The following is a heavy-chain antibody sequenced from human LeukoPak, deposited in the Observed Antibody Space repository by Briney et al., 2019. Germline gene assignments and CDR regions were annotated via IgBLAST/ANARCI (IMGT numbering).Heavy chain of an antibody. CDR1: GGSIGTYY. V-gene: IGHV4-59*01. J-gene: IGHJ5*02. CDR2: IYYTGST. CDR3: ARTREPYGSERRGWFDP. Sequence: PSETLSLTCTVSGGSIGTYYWSWIRQPPGKGLEWIGYIYYTGSTGCNPSLKSRVTISVDTSKNQFSLKLSSVTAADTAVYYCARTREPYGSERRGWFDPWGQGTLVTVSS. D-gene: IGHD3-10*01.